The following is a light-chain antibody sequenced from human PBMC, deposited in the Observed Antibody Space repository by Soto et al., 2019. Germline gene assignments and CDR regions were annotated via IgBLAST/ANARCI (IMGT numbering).Light chain of an antibody. CDR2: EAS. CDR3: QQYDNVPLT. Sequence: DIQMTQSPSSLSASLGDRVTITCQASQDITNDLNWYQQKPGKAPKVLIYEASNLETGVPSRFSGRGSGTDFTFTISRLHPEDIATYFCQQYDNVPLTFGGGTKVEIK. J-gene: IGKJ4*01. V-gene: IGKV1-33*01. CDR1: QDITND.